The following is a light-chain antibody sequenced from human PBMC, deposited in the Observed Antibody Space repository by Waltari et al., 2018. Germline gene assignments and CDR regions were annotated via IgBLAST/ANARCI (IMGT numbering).Light chain of an antibody. CDR1: QSVSSY. CDR3: QQRSNWPPIT. CDR2: DAS. J-gene: IGKJ5*01. Sequence: EIVLTQSPATLSLSPGERATLSCRASQSVSSYLAWYQQKPGQAPRLLIYDASTRATGIPARFSGSGSGTDLTLTISSLEPEDFAIYYCQQRSNWPPITFGQGTRLDIK. V-gene: IGKV3-11*01.